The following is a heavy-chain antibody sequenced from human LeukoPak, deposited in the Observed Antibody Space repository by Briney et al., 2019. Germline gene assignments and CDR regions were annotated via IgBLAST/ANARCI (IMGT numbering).Heavy chain of an antibody. D-gene: IGHD2-15*01. Sequence: KPSETLSLTCTVSGGSISSSSYYWGWIRQPPGKGLEWIGSIYYSGSTYYNPSLKSRVTISVDTSKNQFSLKLSSVTAADTAVYYCAIAGYCSGGSCYSTPDYWGQGTLVTVSS. J-gene: IGHJ4*02. V-gene: IGHV4-39*01. CDR2: IYYSGST. CDR1: GGSISSSSYY. CDR3: AIAGYCSGGSCYSTPDY.